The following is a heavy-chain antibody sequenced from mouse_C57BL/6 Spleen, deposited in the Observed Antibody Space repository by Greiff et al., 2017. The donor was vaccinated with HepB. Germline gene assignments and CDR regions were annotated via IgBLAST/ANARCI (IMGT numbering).Heavy chain of an antibody. V-gene: IGHV1-4*01. D-gene: IGHD1-1*01. Sequence: VQLQQSGAELARPGASVKMSCKASGYTFTSYTMHWVKQRPGQGLEWIGYINPSSGYTKYNQKFKDKATLTADKSSSTAYMQLSSLTSEDSAVYYCARPDYYGSSYVQTWYFDVWGTGTTVTVSS. J-gene: IGHJ1*03. CDR3: ARPDYYGSSYVQTWYFDV. CDR1: GYTFTSYT. CDR2: INPSSGYT.